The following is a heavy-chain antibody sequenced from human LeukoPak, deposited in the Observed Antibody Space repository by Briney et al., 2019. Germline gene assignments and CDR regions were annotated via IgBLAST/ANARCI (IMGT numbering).Heavy chain of an antibody. Sequence: GGSLRLSCAASGFTFSSYSMNWVRQAPGKGLEWVSSISSSSSYIYYADSVKGRFTISRDNAKNSLFLQMNSLRAEDTAVYYCARDNTDTYFDYWGQGTLVTVSS. CDR3: ARDNTDTYFDY. V-gene: IGHV3-21*01. CDR2: ISSSSSYI. CDR1: GFTFSSYS. J-gene: IGHJ4*02. D-gene: IGHD2-8*02.